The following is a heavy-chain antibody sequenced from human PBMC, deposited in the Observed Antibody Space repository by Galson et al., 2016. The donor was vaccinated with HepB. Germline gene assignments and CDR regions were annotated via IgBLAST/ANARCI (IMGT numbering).Heavy chain of an antibody. CDR2: TSITGNT. Sequence: VKVSCKASGYTFPTFGINWLRQAPGQGPEWMAWTSITGNTETAQKFQGRLTMTTDTSATTAYMELTSLRSDDTAVYYCAGDFCTGDGGGETCYHGLAHWGQGTLVTVST. V-gene: IGHV1-18*01. J-gene: IGHJ4*02. CDR3: AGDFCTGDGGGETCYHGLAH. D-gene: IGHD2-21*01. CDR1: GYTFPTFG.